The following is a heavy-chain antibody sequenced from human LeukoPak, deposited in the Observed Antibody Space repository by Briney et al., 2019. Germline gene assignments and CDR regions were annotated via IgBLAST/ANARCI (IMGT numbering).Heavy chain of an antibody. CDR2: IYYSGST. V-gene: IGHV4-59*01. J-gene: IGHJ4*02. Sequence: SETLSLTCTVSGGSISSYYWSWIRQPPGKGLEWIGCIYYSGSTNYNPSLKSRVTISVDTSKNQFSLKLSSVTAADTAVYYCARERGSYGDYDYWGQGTLVTVSS. CDR3: ARERGSYGDYDY. D-gene: IGHD4-17*01. CDR1: GGSISSYY.